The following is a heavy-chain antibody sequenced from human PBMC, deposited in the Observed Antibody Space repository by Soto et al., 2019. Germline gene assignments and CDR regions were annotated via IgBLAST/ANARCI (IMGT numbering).Heavy chain of an antibody. Sequence: EVQLVESGGGLVQPGGSLRLSCAASGFTSSSYWMHWVRQAPGKGLVWVSRINSDGSSTSYADSVKGRFTISRDNAKNTLYLQMNSLRAEDTAVYYCARDHGYYDFWSGYYTGWFDPWGQGTLVTVSS. CDR3: ARDHGYYDFWSGYYTGWFDP. CDR2: INSDGSST. D-gene: IGHD3-3*01. J-gene: IGHJ5*02. V-gene: IGHV3-74*01. CDR1: GFTSSSYW.